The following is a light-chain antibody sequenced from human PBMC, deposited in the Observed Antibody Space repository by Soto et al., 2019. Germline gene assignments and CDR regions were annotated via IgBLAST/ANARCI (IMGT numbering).Light chain of an antibody. V-gene: IGKV1-5*01. Sequence: DIQMTQSPSTLSASVGDRVTITCRASPRISSWLAWYQQKPGKAPKLLIYDASSWESGVPSRFSGSGSGTEFTLTISSLQPEYFATYYCQQYKSYPYTFGQGKKLEIK. J-gene: IGKJ2*01. CDR1: PRISSW. CDR2: DAS. CDR3: QQYKSYPYT.